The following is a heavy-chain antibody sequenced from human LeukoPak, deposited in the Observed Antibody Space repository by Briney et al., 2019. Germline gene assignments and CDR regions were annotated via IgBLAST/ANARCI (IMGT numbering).Heavy chain of an antibody. D-gene: IGHD3-22*01. J-gene: IGHJ4*02. Sequence: GGSLRLSCAASGFTFSSYAMSWVRQAPGKGLEWVSAISGSGGSTYYADSVKGRFTISRDNSKNTLYLQMNSLRAEDTAVYYCTKDSRITMIVGEFDYWGQGTLVTVSS. CDR2: ISGSGGST. V-gene: IGHV3-23*01. CDR1: GFTFSSYA. CDR3: TKDSRITMIVGEFDY.